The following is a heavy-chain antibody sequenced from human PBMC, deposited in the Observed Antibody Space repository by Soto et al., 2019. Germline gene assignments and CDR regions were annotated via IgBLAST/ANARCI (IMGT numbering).Heavy chain of an antibody. J-gene: IGHJ6*02. V-gene: IGHV3-21*01. CDR3: ARDTSVGSGYYYGMDV. Sequence: EVQLVESGGGLVKPGGSLRLSCAASGFTFSSYSMNWVRQAPGKGLEWVSSISSSSSYIYYADSVKGRFTISRDNAKNSLWRQMNSLRAEDTAVYYCARDTSVGSGYYYGMDVWGQGTTVTVSS. CDR1: GFTFSSYS. D-gene: IGHD3-10*01. CDR2: ISSSSSYI.